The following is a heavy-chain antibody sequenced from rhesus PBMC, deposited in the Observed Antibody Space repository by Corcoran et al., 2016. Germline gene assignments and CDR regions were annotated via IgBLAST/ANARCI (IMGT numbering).Heavy chain of an antibody. J-gene: IGHJ6*01. D-gene: IGHD1-44*01. CDR2: INGKSGST. CDR1: GASISRYW. CDR3: ARDRVGNYGLDS. V-gene: IGHV4-80*01. Sequence: QVQLQESGPGLVKPSETLSLPCAVSGASISRYWWNWSRQPPGKGLEWIGEINGKSGSTNYNPSLKSRVTMSKDASKNQFSLKLSSVTAADTAVYYCARDRVGNYGLDSWGQGVVVTVSS.